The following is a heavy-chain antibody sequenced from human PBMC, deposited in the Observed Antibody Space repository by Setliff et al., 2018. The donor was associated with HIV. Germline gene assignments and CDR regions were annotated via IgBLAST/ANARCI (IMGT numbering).Heavy chain of an antibody. V-gene: IGHV1-46*01. J-gene: IGHJ6*03. CDR1: GYAFTSQF. CDR3: ARSSIAAAGAYYYYMDV. D-gene: IGHD6-13*01. CDR2: ISPSGDRT. Sequence: GASVKVSCKASGYAFTSQFMHWVRQAPGQGLEWMGIISPSGDRTTYAQRFRGRVTMTSDTSTGTVYMELSSLRSEDTAVYYCARSSIAAAGAYYYYMDVWGNGTTVTVSS.